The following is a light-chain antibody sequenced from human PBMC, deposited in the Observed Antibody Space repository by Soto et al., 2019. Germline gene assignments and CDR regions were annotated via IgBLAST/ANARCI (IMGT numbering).Light chain of an antibody. CDR1: QGISNY. CDR2: VAS. V-gene: IGKV1-27*01. Sequence: DIQMTQSPSSLSASVGDRVTITCRASQGISNYLAWYQQKPGKVPMLLIYVASTLQSGVPSRFSGSGSGTEFTLTISSLQPEDVASYYCQDYNSAPFTFGPGTKVDIK. J-gene: IGKJ3*01. CDR3: QDYNSAPFT.